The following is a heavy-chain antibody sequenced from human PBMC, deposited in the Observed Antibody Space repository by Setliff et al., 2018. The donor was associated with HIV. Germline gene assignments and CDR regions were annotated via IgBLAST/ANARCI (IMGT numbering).Heavy chain of an antibody. D-gene: IGHD3-3*02. CDR1: GFTVSSNY. Sequence: GGSLSLSCAASGFTVSSNYMSWVRQAPGKGLEWVSVIYIDGSTYYADSVRGRFTISRDNYKNTLYLQMKSLRAEDTAVYYCAREDPPADFHFWSGRLADWGQGSLVTVSS. V-gene: IGHV3-66*02. CDR2: IYIDGST. J-gene: IGHJ4*02. CDR3: AREDPPADFHFWSGRLAD.